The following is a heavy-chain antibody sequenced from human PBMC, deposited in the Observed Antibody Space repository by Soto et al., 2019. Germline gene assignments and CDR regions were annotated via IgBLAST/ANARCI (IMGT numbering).Heavy chain of an antibody. V-gene: IGHV3-53*01. CDR3: ATARGGGGY. Sequence: EVQLVESGGGLIQPGGSLRLSCAVSGFTVSNNYMSWVRQAPGKGLEGVSVIYSGGYTAYGDSVKGRFTISRDNSKNTLYFQKNTRRAGDQAVFYWATARGGGGYWGQGTLVTVSS. D-gene: IGHD3-10*01. CDR1: GFTVSNNY. CDR2: IYSGGYT. J-gene: IGHJ4*02.